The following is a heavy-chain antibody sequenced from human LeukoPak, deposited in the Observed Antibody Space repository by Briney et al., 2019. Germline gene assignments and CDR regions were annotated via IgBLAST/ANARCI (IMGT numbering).Heavy chain of an antibody. CDR3: ARVGEYYDFWSGYSNWFDP. CDR2: MNPNSGNT. D-gene: IGHD3-3*01. V-gene: IGHV1-8*01. Sequence: ASVKVSCKASGYTFTSYDINWVRQATGQGLEWMGWMNPNSGNTGYAQKFQDRVTMTRNTSISTAYKELSSLRSEDTAVYYCARVGEYYDFWSGYSNWFDPWGQGTLVTVSS. CDR1: GYTFTSYD. J-gene: IGHJ5*02.